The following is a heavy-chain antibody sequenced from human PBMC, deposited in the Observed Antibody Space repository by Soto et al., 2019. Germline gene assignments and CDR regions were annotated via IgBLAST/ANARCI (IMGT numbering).Heavy chain of an antibody. CDR2: ISTYNGVT. D-gene: IGHD5-12*01. V-gene: IGHV1-18*01. Sequence: QVQLVQSGAEVKKPGASVKVSCKASGYTFTRSGISWVRQAPGQGLEWMGRISTYNGVTNYAQTFQGRVTMTTDTSTSTVYMELRSLRSDDTAVYYCAREGVAPYYYYGMDVWGQGTPVTVSS. CDR1: GYTFTRSG. J-gene: IGHJ6*02. CDR3: AREGVAPYYYYGMDV.